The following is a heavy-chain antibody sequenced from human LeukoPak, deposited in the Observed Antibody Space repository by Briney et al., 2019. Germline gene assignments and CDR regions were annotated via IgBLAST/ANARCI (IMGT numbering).Heavy chain of an antibody. CDR3: ARAVGREYYYDSSGTAHY. Sequence: GGSLRLSCAASGFTFSSYSMNWVRQAPGKGLEWVSSISSSSSYIYYADSVKGRFTISRDNAKNSLYLQMNSLRAEDTAVYYCARAVGREYYYDSSGTAHYWGQGTLVTVSS. J-gene: IGHJ4*02. CDR1: GFTFSSYS. CDR2: ISSSSSYI. D-gene: IGHD3-22*01. V-gene: IGHV3-21*01.